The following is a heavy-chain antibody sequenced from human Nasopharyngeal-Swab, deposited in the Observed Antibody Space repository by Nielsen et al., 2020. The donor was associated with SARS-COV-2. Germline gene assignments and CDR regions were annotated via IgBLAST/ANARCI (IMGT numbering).Heavy chain of an antibody. J-gene: IGHJ6*02. CDR3: ARGATIFGVVAYGMDV. CDR1: GGSISSGGYY. CDR2: IYYSGST. Sequence: LRLSCTVSGGSISSGGYYWSWIRQHPGKGLEWIGYIYYSGSTYYNPSLKSRVTISVDTSKNQFSLKLSSVTAADTAVYYCARGATIFGVVAYGMDVWGQGTTVTVSS. V-gene: IGHV4-31*03. D-gene: IGHD3-3*01.